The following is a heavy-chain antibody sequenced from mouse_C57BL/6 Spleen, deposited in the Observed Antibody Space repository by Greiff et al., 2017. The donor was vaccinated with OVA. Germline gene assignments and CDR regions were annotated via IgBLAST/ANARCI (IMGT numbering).Heavy chain of an antibody. J-gene: IGHJ4*01. V-gene: IGHV1-26*01. CDR2: INPNNGGT. Sequence: EVQLQQSGPELVKPGASVKISCKASGYTFTDYYMNWVKQSHGKSLEWIGDINPNNGGTSYNQKFKGKATLTVDKSSSTAYMELRSLTSEDSAVYYCARTTVVAEYAMDYWGQGTSVTVSS. CDR1: GYTFTDYY. CDR3: ARTTVVAEYAMDY. D-gene: IGHD1-1*01.